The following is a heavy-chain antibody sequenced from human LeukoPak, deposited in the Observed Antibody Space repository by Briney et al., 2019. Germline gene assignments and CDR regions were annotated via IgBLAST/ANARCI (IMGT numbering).Heavy chain of an antibody. Sequence: GGSLRLSCAASGFTFGSYGMHWVRQAPGKGLEWVAVIWYDGSNKYYADSVKGRVTISRDNSKNTLYLQMNSLRAEDTAVYYCARDTYYYDSSGYLEAFDIWGQGTMVTVSS. CDR2: IWYDGSNK. D-gene: IGHD3-22*01. J-gene: IGHJ3*02. CDR1: GFTFGSYG. V-gene: IGHV3-33*01. CDR3: ARDTYYYDSSGYLEAFDI.